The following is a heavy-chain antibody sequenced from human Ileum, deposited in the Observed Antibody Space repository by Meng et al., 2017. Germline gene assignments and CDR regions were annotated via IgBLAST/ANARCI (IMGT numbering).Heavy chain of an antibody. CDR1: GGSFSGYY. D-gene: IGHD6-13*01. CDR2: INHSGSS. CDR3: ARPAGYSSDWYKYFQH. Sequence: QVRLQQWGAGLLKLSETLSLICAVYGGSFSGYYWSWVRQSPGKGLEWIAEINHSGSSNYNPSFQSRVTISVDRPRNQFSLKLSSVTAADTGVYYCARPAGYSSDWYKYFQHWGQGTLVTVSS. V-gene: IGHV4-34*02. J-gene: IGHJ1*01.